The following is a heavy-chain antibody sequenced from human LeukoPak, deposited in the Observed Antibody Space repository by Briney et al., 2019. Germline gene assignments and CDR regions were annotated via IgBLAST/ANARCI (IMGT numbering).Heavy chain of an antibody. Sequence: GGSLRLSCAASGFTFSIYWMHWVREAPGKGLVWVSRIDNDGSDTIYADPMKGRFTVSRDNAKNTLYLQMSSLRAEDTAVYYCARGGGNHAFDIWGQGTMVTVSS. CDR1: GFTFSIYW. V-gene: IGHV3-74*01. J-gene: IGHJ3*02. CDR3: ARGGGNHAFDI. CDR2: IDNDGSDT. D-gene: IGHD4-23*01.